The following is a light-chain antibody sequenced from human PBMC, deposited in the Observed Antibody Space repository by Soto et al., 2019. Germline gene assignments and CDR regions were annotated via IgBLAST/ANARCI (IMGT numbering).Light chain of an antibody. V-gene: IGKV3-20*01. Sequence: EIVLTQSPGTLSLSPGERATLSCRASQTISSAYLAWYQQKPGQAPRLLIYAASSRAAAIPDRFSGSGSGTDFPLTISRLEPEDFAVYYCQQYGGSPPVTFGPGTKVDIK. J-gene: IGKJ3*01. CDR2: AAS. CDR3: QQYGGSPPVT. CDR1: QTISSAY.